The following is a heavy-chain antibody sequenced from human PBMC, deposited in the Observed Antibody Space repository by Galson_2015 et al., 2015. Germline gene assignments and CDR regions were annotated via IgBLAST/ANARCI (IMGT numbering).Heavy chain of an antibody. D-gene: IGHD6-19*01. CDR2: ISGSGGST. CDR1: GFTFSSYA. CDR3: AKDPRIKSYSSGWYFAY. J-gene: IGHJ4*02. Sequence: SLRLSCAASGFTFSSYAMSWVRQAPGKGLEWVSTISGSGGSTYYADSVKGRFTISRDNSKNTLFLQMNSLSAEDTAVYYCAKDPRIKSYSSGWYFAYWGQGTPVTVSS. V-gene: IGHV3-23*01.